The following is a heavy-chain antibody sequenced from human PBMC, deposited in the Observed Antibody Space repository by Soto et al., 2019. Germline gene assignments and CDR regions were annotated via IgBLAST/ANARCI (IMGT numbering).Heavy chain of an antibody. D-gene: IGHD6-25*01. CDR1: GFTFSSYA. J-gene: IGHJ4*02. Sequence: QVQLVESGGGVVQPGRSLRLSCAASGFTFSSYAMHWVRQAPGKGLEWVAVISYDGSNKYYADSVKGRFTISRVNSKNTLYLQMNSLRAEDTAVYYCARDEGRSVFWSFDYWGQGTLVTVSS. CDR3: ARDEGRSVFWSFDY. V-gene: IGHV3-30-3*01. CDR2: ISYDGSNK.